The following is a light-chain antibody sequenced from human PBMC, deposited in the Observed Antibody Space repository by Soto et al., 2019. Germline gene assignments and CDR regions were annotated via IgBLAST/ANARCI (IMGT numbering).Light chain of an antibody. V-gene: IGLV2-8*01. CDR3: SSYTSSSTRV. CDR1: SSDVGGYNY. J-gene: IGLJ1*01. CDR2: EVS. Sequence: QSVPTQPPSASGSPGQSATISCTGTSSDVGGYNYVSWYQQYPGKAPKLMIYEVSKRPSGVPDRFSGSKSGNTASLTISGLQAEDEADYYCSSYTSSSTRVFGTGTKLTVL.